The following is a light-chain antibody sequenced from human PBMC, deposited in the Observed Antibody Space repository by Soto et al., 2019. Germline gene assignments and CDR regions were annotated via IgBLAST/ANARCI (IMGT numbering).Light chain of an antibody. J-gene: IGLJ1*01. Sequence: QSALTQPASVSGSPGQSITISCTGTSSDVGGYNYVSWYQQHPGKAPKLMIYDVTNRPSGVSNRFSGSKSGNTASLTISGLQADDEADYYCSSYTGSNTRVFGSGTKLTVL. CDR3: SSYTGSNTRV. CDR2: DVT. V-gene: IGLV2-14*03. CDR1: SSDVGGYNY.